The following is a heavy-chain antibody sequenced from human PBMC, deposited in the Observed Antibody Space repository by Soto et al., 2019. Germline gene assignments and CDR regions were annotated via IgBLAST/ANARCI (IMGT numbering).Heavy chain of an antibody. D-gene: IGHD5-12*01. J-gene: IGHJ4*01. CDR1: GFSFSSYA. V-gene: IGHV3-23*01. CDR3: AKGSIEYSASVDN. Sequence: EVQLLESGGGLVQPGGSLRLSCAASGFSFSSYAMVWVRQAPGQGLEWVSVISARGGRLYFADSVKGRFTISRDNSKNVLSLEMNSMRAEDTATDFCAKGSIEYSASVDNWGPGTLVVVSS. CDR2: ISARGGRL.